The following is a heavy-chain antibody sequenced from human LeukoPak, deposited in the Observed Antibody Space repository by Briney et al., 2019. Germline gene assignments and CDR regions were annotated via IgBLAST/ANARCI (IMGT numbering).Heavy chain of an antibody. CDR3: ARGGYDSSGYYYLLQMYYFDY. CDR1: GFTFSSYA. J-gene: IGHJ4*02. CDR2: ISGSGGST. D-gene: IGHD3-22*01. V-gene: IGHV3-23*01. Sequence: GGPLSLSCAASGFTFSSYAMSWVRQAPGKGLKWVSAISGSGGSTYYADSVKSRFTISRDNSKNTLYLQMNSLRAEDTAVYYCARGGYDSSGYYYLLQMYYFDYWGQGTLVTVSS.